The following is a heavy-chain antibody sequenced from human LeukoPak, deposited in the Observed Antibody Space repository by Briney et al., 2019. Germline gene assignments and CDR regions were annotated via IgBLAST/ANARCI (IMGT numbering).Heavy chain of an antibody. J-gene: IGHJ5*02. CDR3: AKTYYDFWSGPRGDWFDP. D-gene: IGHD3-3*01. V-gene: IGHV3-30*18. Sequence: GGSLRLSCAASGFTFSSYWMSWVRQAPGKGLEWVAVISYDGSNKYYADSVKGRFTISRDNSKNTLYLQMNSLRAEDTAVYYCAKTYYDFWSGPRGDWFDPWGQGTLVTVSS. CDR2: ISYDGSNK. CDR1: GFTFSSYW.